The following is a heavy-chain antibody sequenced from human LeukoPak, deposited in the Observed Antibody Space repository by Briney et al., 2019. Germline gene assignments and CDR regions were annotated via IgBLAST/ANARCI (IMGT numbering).Heavy chain of an antibody. V-gene: IGHV1-24*01. D-gene: IGHD1-26*01. CDR1: GYTLTELS. J-gene: IGHJ4*02. CDR2: FDPEDGET. CDR3: ATDRGALVFDY. Sequence: ASVKVSCKVSGYTLTELSMHWVRQAPGKGLEWMGGFDPEDGETIYAQKFQGRVTMTGDTSTDTAYMELSSLRSEDTAVYYCATDRGALVFDYWGQGTLVTVSS.